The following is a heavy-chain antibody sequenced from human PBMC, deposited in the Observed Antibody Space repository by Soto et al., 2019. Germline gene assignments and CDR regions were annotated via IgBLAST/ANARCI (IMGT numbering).Heavy chain of an antibody. D-gene: IGHD1-1*01. CDR2: VKQDGSEK. J-gene: IGHJ6*02. Sequence: VGSLRLSCAASGFSFSDFWMSWVRQAPGKGLEWVANVKQDGSEKYYADSVRGRFTISRDNVKNTLYLQMNSLRAEDTAVYYCARDPELATETITNYYGMDVWGQGTTVTVSS. CDR3: ARDPELATETITNYYGMDV. V-gene: IGHV3-7*01. CDR1: GFSFSDFW.